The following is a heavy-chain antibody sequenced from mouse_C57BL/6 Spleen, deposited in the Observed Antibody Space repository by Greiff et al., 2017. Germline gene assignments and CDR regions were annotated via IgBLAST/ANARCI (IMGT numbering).Heavy chain of an antibody. CDR1: GYAFGSSW. V-gene: IGHV1-82*01. Sequence: QVQLQQSGPELVKPGASVKISCKASGYAFGSSWMNGVKQRPGKGLEWIGRIYPGDGDTNYNGKFKGKATLTADKSSSTAYMQLSSLTSEDSAVYFCARFDYDLFAYWGQGTLVTVSA. CDR3: ARFDYDLFAY. CDR2: IYPGDGDT. J-gene: IGHJ3*01. D-gene: IGHD2-4*01.